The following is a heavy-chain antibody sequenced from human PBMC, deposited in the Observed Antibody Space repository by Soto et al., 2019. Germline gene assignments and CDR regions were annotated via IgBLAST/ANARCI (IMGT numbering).Heavy chain of an antibody. CDR3: AKARVPITIFGVVTPAALDV. J-gene: IGHJ6*04. D-gene: IGHD3-3*01. CDR2: ISGSGGST. Sequence: PGGSLRLSCAASGFTFSSYAMSWVRQAPGKGLEWVSAISGSGGSTYYADSVKGRITISRDNSKNTLYLAMNSLRAEDTAVYYCAKARVPITIFGVVTPAALDVWGKGTTVTVSS. V-gene: IGHV3-23*01. CDR1: GFTFSSYA.